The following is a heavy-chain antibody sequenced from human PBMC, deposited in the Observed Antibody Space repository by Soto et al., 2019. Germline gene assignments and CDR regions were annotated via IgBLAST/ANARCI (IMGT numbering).Heavy chain of an antibody. Sequence: QVQLVQSGAEVKQPGSSVKVSCRASGGTFNNYAVSWVRQAPGQRLEWMGGIIPRFGTPYHSPEFQGRVTFTADTSMHTVYMELSSLKSEDTAIYYCVRAIGYSTIGWLDPWGQGTLVTVSS. V-gene: IGHV1-69*06. D-gene: IGHD5-18*01. CDR2: IIPRFGTP. CDR3: VRAIGYSTIGWLDP. CDR1: GGTFNNYA. J-gene: IGHJ5*02.